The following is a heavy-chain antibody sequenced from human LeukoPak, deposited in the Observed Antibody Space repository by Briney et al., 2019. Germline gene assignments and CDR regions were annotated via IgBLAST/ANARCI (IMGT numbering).Heavy chain of an antibody. CDR3: ARVSPDPAAMDY. D-gene: IGHD2-2*01. V-gene: IGHV1-2*06. CDR2: INPNSGGT. Sequence: GASVKVSCKASGYTFTGYYMHWVRQAPGQGLEWMGRINPNSGGTNYAQKFQGRVTMTRDTSISTAYMELSRLRSEDTAVYYCARVSPDPAAMDYWGQGTLVTVSS. CDR1: GYTFTGYY. J-gene: IGHJ4*02.